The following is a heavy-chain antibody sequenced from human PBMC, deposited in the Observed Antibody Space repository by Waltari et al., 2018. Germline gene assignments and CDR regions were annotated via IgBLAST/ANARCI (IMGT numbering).Heavy chain of an antibody. CDR1: GYTFTGYY. CDR2: SNPNSGGK. D-gene: IGHD2-2*01. CDR3: ARHASITKNYYYYYMDV. J-gene: IGHJ6*03. Sequence: QVQLVQSGAEVKKPGASVKVSCKASGYTFTGYYMHWVRQAPGQGLEWMGRSNPNSGGKNYEQKFQGRVTMTRDTSISTAYMELSRLRSDDTAVYYCARHASITKNYYYYYMDVWGKGTTVTVSS. V-gene: IGHV1-2*06.